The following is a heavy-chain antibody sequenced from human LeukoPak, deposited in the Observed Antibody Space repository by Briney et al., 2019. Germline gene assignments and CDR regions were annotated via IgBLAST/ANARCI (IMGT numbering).Heavy chain of an antibody. Sequence: GGSLSLSCAASGFTFSSYSMNWVRQAPGKGLEWVSSISSSSSYIYYADSVKGRFTISRDNAKNSLYLQMNSLRAEDTAVYYCARDATAIGYCSSTSCYPYYFDYWGQGTLVTVSS. V-gene: IGHV3-21*01. D-gene: IGHD2-2*01. CDR2: ISSSSSYI. CDR1: GFTFSSYS. CDR3: ARDATAIGYCSSTSCYPYYFDY. J-gene: IGHJ4*02.